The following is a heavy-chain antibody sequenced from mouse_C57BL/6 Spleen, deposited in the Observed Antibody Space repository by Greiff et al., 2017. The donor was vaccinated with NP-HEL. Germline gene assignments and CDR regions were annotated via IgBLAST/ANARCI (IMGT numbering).Heavy chain of an antibody. CDR1: GYTFTSYW. Sequence: QVQLQQPGTELVKPGASVKLSCKASGYTFTSYWMHWVKQRPGPGLEWIGNINPSNGGTNYNEKFKSKATLTVDKSSSTAYMQLSSLTSEDSAVYYCARPNWDGWYFDVWGTGTTVTVSS. J-gene: IGHJ1*03. D-gene: IGHD4-1*01. CDR3: ARPNWDGWYFDV. CDR2: INPSNGGT. V-gene: IGHV1-53*01.